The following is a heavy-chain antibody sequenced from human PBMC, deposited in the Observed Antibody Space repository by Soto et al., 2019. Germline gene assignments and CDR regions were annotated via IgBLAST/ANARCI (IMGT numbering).Heavy chain of an antibody. J-gene: IGHJ3*02. V-gene: IGHV3-30*18. Sequence: QXPXKGLEWVAVISYDGSNKYYADSVKGRFTISRDNSKNTLYLQMNSLRAEDTAVYYCAKDYRYFDWLNAFDIWGQGTMVTVSS. CDR2: ISYDGSNK. D-gene: IGHD3-9*01. CDR3: AKDYRYFDWLNAFDI.